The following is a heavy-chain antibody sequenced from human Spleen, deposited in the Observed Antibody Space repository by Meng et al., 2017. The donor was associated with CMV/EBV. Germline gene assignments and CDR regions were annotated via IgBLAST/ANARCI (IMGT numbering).Heavy chain of an antibody. Sequence: KASGYTFTGYYMHLVRQAPGHELEWMGWINPNSGGTNYAQKFQSRVTMTRDTSISTAYMELSRLRSDDTAVYYCAREGSRDGYNYDYWGQGTLVTVSS. CDR2: INPNSGGT. V-gene: IGHV1-2*02. J-gene: IGHJ4*02. CDR1: GYTFTGYY. CDR3: AREGSRDGYNYDY. D-gene: IGHD5-24*01.